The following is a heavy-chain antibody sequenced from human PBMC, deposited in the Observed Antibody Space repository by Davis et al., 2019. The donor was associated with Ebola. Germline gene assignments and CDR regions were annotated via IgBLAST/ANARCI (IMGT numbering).Heavy chain of an antibody. CDR3: ARDGQQQLLVDTWFDP. Sequence: ASVKVSCKASGYTFTSYAMNWVRQAPGQGLEWMGRINPKTGATKYLQKFQGRVTMTGDSSIDTAYMELGSLRSDDTAVYFCARDGQQQLLVDTWFDPWGQGTLVTVSS. CDR1: GYTFTSYA. CDR2: INPKTGAT. D-gene: IGHD6-13*01. V-gene: IGHV1-2*06. J-gene: IGHJ5*02.